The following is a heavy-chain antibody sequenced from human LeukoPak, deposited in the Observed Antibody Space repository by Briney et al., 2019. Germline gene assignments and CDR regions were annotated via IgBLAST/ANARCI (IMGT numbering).Heavy chain of an antibody. D-gene: IGHD3-10*01. CDR3: ARHITDSGSAFDL. V-gene: IGHV4-59*08. CDR1: GGSISSYY. Sequence: PSETLSLTCTVPGGSISSYYWGWIRQPPGKGLEWIAYVHSIGYTNYNPFLKSRVTISMDTSKDQFSLKLISVTAADTAVYYCARHITDSGSAFDLWGRGTLVTVSS. J-gene: IGHJ2*01. CDR2: VHSIGYT.